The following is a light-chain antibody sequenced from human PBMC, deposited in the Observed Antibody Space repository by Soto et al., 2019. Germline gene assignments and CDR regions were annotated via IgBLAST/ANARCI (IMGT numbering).Light chain of an antibody. Sequence: DLQMTQSPSTLSGSVGDRVTITCRASQTISCWLAWYQQKPGKAPKLLIYKASTLKSGVPSRFSGSVSGTDFTLTISSMQPDDCATYYCQHYNSNSEACGQGTKVELK. CDR2: KAS. CDR3: QHYNSNSEA. V-gene: IGKV1-5*03. J-gene: IGKJ1*01. CDR1: QTISCW.